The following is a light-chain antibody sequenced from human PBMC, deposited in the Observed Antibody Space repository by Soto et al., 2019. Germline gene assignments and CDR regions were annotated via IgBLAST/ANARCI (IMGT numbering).Light chain of an antibody. V-gene: IGKV3-15*01. CDR1: QSLSNK. CDR3: QQYDNWPLT. CDR2: GAS. Sequence: EIVMTQSPATLSLSPGKRASLSCRASQSLSNKLAWYQQKPGQAPRLLIYGASTRATDIPVRFSAGGSGTEFTLTIRSLKYEDFEVYYCQQYDNWPLTCGGGTKVDIK. J-gene: IGKJ4*01.